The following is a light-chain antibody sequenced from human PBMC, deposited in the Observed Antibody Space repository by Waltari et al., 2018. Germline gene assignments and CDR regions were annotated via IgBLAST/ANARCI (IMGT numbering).Light chain of an antibody. CDR1: SSDVGGYDY. V-gene: IGLV2-8*01. J-gene: IGLJ3*02. CDR2: EVT. Sequence: QSALTQPPSASGSPGQSVTISCTGTSSDVGGYDYVSWYQQHPDKATKLMIYEVTKRPSVVPDRFSGSKSGNTASLTVSGLQAEDEADYYCSSYAGSNLWVFGGGTKLTVL. CDR3: SSYAGSNLWV.